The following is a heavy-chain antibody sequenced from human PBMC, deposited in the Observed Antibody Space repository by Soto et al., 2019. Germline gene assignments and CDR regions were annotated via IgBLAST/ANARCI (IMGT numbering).Heavy chain of an antibody. Sequence: EVQLLESGGGLVQPGGSLRLSCAASGFNPSNYAMNWVRQAPGKGLEWVSSISGSGSNTYYADSVRGRFAISRANSKNTLYLQMDGMRADETAVYYCAKPRENGGDSRHDAFDIWGQGTMLTVSS. CDR1: GFNPSNYA. D-gene: IGHD2-21*02. J-gene: IGHJ3*02. CDR2: ISGSGSNT. V-gene: IGHV3-23*01. CDR3: AKPRENGGDSRHDAFDI.